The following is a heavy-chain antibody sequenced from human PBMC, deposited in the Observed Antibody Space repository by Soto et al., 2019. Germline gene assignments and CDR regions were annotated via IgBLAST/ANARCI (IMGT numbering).Heavy chain of an antibody. J-gene: IGHJ3*02. V-gene: IGHV3-30*18. CDR2: ISYDGSNK. Sequence: QVQLVESGGGVVQPGRSLRLSCAASGFTFSSYGMHWVRQAPGKGLEWVAVISYDGSNKYYADSVKGRFTISRDNSKNTLYLQMNSLRAEDTGVYYCAKDLSPRGLAVAGTRNAFDIWGQGTMVTVSS. D-gene: IGHD6-13*01. CDR1: GFTFSSYG. CDR3: AKDLSPRGLAVAGTRNAFDI.